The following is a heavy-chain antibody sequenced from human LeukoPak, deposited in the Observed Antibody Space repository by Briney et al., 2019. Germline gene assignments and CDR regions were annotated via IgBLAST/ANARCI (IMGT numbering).Heavy chain of an antibody. Sequence: GGSLRLSCAASGFTFSSYAMHWVRQAPGKGLEWVAAISYDGSNKYYADSVKGRFTISRDNSKNTLYLQMNSLRAEDTAVYYCARDRRDSYGWYYFDYWGQGTLVTVSS. CDR3: ARDRRDSYGWYYFDY. J-gene: IGHJ4*02. V-gene: IGHV3-30-3*01. CDR1: GFTFSSYA. D-gene: IGHD5-18*01. CDR2: ISYDGSNK.